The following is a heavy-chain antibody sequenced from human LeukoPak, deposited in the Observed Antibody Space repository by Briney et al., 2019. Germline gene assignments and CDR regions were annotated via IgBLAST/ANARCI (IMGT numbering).Heavy chain of an antibody. CDR3: ASPYYYESSGYYYY. J-gene: IGHJ4*02. V-gene: IGHV3-21*01. CDR1: GFTFSSYS. CDR2: ITRSSSYI. D-gene: IGHD3-22*01. Sequence: GGSLRLSCAASGFTFSSYSMNWVRQAPGKGLEWVSSITRSSSYINYADSVKGRFTISRDNAKNSLYLQMNSLRAEDTAVYYCASPYYYESSGYYYYWGQGTLVTVSS.